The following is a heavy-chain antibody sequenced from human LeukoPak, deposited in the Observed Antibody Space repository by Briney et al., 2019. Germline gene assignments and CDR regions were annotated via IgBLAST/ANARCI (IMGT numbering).Heavy chain of an antibody. CDR1: GGSISSSSYY. J-gene: IGHJ6*03. CDR3: ARVLGGFGLYYYYMDV. Sequence: SETLSLTCTVSGGSISSSSYYWGWIRQPPGKGLEWIGNIYYSGSIYYNPSLKSRVTISVDTSKNQFSLKLSSVTAADTAVYYCARVLGGFGLYYYYMDVWGKGTTVTVSS. D-gene: IGHD3-10*01. CDR2: IYYSGSI. V-gene: IGHV4-39*07.